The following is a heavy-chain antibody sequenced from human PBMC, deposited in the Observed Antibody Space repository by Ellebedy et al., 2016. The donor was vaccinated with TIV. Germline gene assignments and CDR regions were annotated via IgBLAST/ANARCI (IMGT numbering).Heavy chain of an antibody. J-gene: IGHJ6*02. CDR2: INHSGST. Sequence: MPSETLSLTCAVYGGSFSGYSWSWIRQSPGKGLEWIGEINHSGSTNYNPSFKSRGTISVDTSKNQFSLKLSSVTAADTAVYYCARGRRFFYYYGMDVWGQGTTVTVSS. CDR3: ARGRRFFYYYGMDV. D-gene: IGHD3-3*01. V-gene: IGHV4-34*01. CDR1: GGSFSGYS.